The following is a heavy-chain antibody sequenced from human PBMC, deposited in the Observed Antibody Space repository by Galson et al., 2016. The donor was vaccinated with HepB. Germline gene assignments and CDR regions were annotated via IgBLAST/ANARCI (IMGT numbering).Heavy chain of an antibody. D-gene: IGHD3-3*01. V-gene: IGHV4-59*12. CDR1: GGSISVYY. CDR3: ARLGSSDAAGGHDVWSRHYGMDV. J-gene: IGHJ6*02. Sequence: SETLSLTCNVSGGSISVYYWNWIRQSPGKGLEWIGYINYSGSTNQNPSIKSRVTISVDTSKNQFSLKLNSVTAADTAVYFCARLGSSDAAGGHDVWSRHYGMDVWGQGTTVIVSS. CDR2: INYSGST.